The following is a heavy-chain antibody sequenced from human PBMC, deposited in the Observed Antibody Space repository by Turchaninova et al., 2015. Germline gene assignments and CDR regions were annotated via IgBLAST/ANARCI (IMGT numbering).Heavy chain of an antibody. V-gene: IGHV4-34*01. J-gene: IGHJ4*02. Sequence: QVQLQQWGAGPLMPSETLSLTCPFFGGSFIVYSWSWIRQPPGKVVEWIGESINSETTNYNPSRKSRVIIAVDTSRNQFSLTLRSVTAADTAVYYCARGLDNSGWSPFEYWGQGTLVTVSS. CDR3: ARGLDNSGWSPFEY. D-gene: IGHD6-19*01. CDR1: GGSFIVYS. CDR2: SINSETT.